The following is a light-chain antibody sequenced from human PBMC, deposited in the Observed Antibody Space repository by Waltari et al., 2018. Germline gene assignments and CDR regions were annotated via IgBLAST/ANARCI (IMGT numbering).Light chain of an antibody. CDR1: PSISIY. Sequence: DIQMTQSPSSLSASVGDRVTITCRASPSISIYLNWYQQTPGKAPKLLISAASSLQSGVPSRFSGSGSGTTFTLTISSLQPEDFAAYYCQQSYSTPQTFGQGTKVELK. CDR2: AAS. J-gene: IGKJ1*01. CDR3: QQSYSTPQT. V-gene: IGKV1-39*01.